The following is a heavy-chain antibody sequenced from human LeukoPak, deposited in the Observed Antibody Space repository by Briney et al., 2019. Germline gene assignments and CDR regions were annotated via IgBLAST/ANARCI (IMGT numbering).Heavy chain of an antibody. V-gene: IGHV1-18*01. J-gene: IGHJ6*02. CDR2: ISAYNGNT. Sequence: ASVKVSCKASGYTFTSYGISWVRQAPGQGLEWMGWISAYNGNTNYAQKLQGRVTVTTDTSTSTAYMELRSLRSDDTAVYYCARDFGSSSWYPTFYYYYGMDVWGQGTTVTVSS. CDR3: ARDFGSSSWYPTFYYYYGMDV. D-gene: IGHD6-13*01. CDR1: GYTFTSYG.